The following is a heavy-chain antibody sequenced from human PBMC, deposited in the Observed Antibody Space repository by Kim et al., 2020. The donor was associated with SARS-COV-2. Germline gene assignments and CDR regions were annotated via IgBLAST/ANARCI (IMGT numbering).Heavy chain of an antibody. Sequence: YAASVKGRFTISRDDSKTTAYLQMNSLKSEDTAVYYCTRRWDYSNGGFDYWGQGTLVTVSS. J-gene: IGHJ4*02. V-gene: IGHV3-73*01. CDR3: TRRWDYSNGGFDY. D-gene: IGHD4-4*01.